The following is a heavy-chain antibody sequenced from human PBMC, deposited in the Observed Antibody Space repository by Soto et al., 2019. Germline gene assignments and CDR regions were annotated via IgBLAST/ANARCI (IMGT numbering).Heavy chain of an antibody. Sequence: VASVKVSCKASGGTFSSYAISWVRQAPGQGLEWMGGIIPIFGTANYAQKFQGRVTITADESTSTAYMELSSLRSEDTAVYYCARVRSRWGGSFDAFDIWGQGTMVTVSS. CDR3: ARVRSRWGGSFDAFDI. J-gene: IGHJ3*02. V-gene: IGHV1-69*13. CDR1: GGTFSSYA. CDR2: IIPIFGTA. D-gene: IGHD1-26*01.